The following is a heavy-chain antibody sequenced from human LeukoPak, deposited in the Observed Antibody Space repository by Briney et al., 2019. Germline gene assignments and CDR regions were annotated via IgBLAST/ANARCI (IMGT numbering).Heavy chain of an antibody. V-gene: IGHV1-69*04. D-gene: IGHD3-9*01. J-gene: IGHJ6*02. CDR3: ARDYRYFDWLRGPQNGHYYYYGMDV. Sequence: GASVKVSCKASGYTFTSYAISWVRQAPGQGLEWMGRIIPILGIANYAQKFQGRVTITADKSTSTAYMELSSLRSEDTAVYYCARDYRYFDWLRGPQNGHYYYYGMDVWGQGTTVTVSS. CDR2: IIPILGIA. CDR1: GYTFTSYA.